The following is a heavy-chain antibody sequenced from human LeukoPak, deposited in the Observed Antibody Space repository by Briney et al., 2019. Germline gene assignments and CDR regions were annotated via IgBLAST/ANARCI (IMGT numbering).Heavy chain of an antibody. CDR3: AKDLKDLTAAPPFDY. Sequence: PGGSLRLSCAASGFTFSSYAMSWVRQAPGKGLEWVSAISGSGGSTYYADSVKGRFTISRDNSKNTLYLQMNSLRAEDTAVYYCAKDLKDLTAAPPFDYWGQGTLVTVSS. V-gene: IGHV3-23*01. CDR2: ISGSGGST. D-gene: IGHD6-13*01. CDR1: GFTFSSYA. J-gene: IGHJ4*02.